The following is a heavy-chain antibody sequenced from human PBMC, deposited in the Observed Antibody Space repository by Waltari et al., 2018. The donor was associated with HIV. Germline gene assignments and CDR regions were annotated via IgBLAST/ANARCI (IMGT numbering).Heavy chain of an antibody. CDR3: AREPNYYDASGPHWYFDL. D-gene: IGHD3-22*01. CDR1: GFTLEDYA. Sequence: EVQLVESGGDLVQPGRSLRLSCAASGFTLEDYAMHWVRQVPGKVLEWVSGITWNSDRKDYADSVKGRFTIFRDNAKGSLYLQMNSLRPEDTAFYYCAREPNYYDASGPHWYFDLWGRGTLVTVSS. J-gene: IGHJ2*01. CDR2: ITWNSDRK. V-gene: IGHV3-9*01.